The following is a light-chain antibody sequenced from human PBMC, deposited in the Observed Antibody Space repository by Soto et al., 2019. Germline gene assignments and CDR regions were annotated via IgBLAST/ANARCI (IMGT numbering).Light chain of an antibody. V-gene: IGKV3-11*01. CDR3: QQRSSWPFT. J-gene: IGKJ3*01. Sequence: EIVLTQSPATLSLSPGERATLSCRASQTINSYLAWYQQKPGQAPRLLIYATSTRATGIPARFSGSGSGTDFTLSISSLEPEDFAVYYCQQRSSWPFTFGPGTKVDIK. CDR1: QTINSY. CDR2: ATS.